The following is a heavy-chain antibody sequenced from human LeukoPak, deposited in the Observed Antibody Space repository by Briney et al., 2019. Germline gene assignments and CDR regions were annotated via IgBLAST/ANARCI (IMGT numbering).Heavy chain of an antibody. V-gene: IGHV3-23*01. CDR1: GFTFSSYA. CDR2: ISGSGDST. CDR3: AKAPRYYYDSSGYPYYFDY. Sequence: GGSLRLSCAASGFTFSSYAMSWVRQAPGKGLEWVSGISGSGDSTYYADSVKGRFTISRDNSKNTLYLQMNSLRAEDTAVYYCAKAPRYYYDSSGYPYYFDYWGQGTLVTVSS. J-gene: IGHJ4*02. D-gene: IGHD3-22*01.